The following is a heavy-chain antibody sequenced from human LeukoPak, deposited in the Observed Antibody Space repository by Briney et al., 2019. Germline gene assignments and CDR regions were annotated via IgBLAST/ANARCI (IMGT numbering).Heavy chain of an antibody. D-gene: IGHD3-3*01. CDR1: GYTFTGYY. CDR2: ISAYNGNT. CDR3: ARDTYYDFWSGYYLRTENWFDP. V-gene: IGHV1-18*04. J-gene: IGHJ5*02. Sequence: ASVKVSCKASGYTFTGYYMHWVRQAPGQGLEWMGWISAYNGNTNYAQKLQGRVTMTTDTSTSTAYMELRSLRSDDTAVYYCARDTYYDFWSGYYLRTENWFDPWGQGTLVTVSS.